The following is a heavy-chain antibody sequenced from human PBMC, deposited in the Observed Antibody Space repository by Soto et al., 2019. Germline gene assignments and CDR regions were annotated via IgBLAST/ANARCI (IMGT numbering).Heavy chain of an antibody. CDR2: IYYSGST. D-gene: IGHD2-2*01. CDR3: AVSRDGYSMDV. J-gene: IGHJ6*02. V-gene: IGHV4-31*03. CDR1: GGSISSGGYY. Sequence: QVQLQESGPGLVKPSQTLSLTCTVSGGSISSGGYYWSWIRQHPGKGLEWIGYIYYSGSTYYNSYLKSRVTISVDTSKDQFSLKLSSVTAADTAVYYCAVSRDGYSMDVWGQGTTVTVSS.